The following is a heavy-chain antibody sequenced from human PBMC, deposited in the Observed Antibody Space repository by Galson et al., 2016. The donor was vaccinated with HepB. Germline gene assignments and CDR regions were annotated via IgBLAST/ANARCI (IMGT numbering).Heavy chain of an antibody. J-gene: IGHJ6*02. CDR2: IYNSESS. Sequence: ETLSLTSAVSGGSISSSYWWSWVRQSPGKGLEWVGEIYNSESSNYNPSLKSRVTITVDKSNNPFSLKLTSVTAADTAVYYCAKRGNFGVVGGMDVWGQGTTVTVSS. CDR3: AKRGNFGVVGGMDV. CDR1: GGSISSSYW. V-gene: IGHV4-4*02. D-gene: IGHD3-3*01.